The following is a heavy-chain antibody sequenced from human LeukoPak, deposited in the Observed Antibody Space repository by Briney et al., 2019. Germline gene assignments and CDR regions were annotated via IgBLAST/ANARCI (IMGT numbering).Heavy chain of an antibody. CDR2: ISAYNGNT. Sequence: ASVKVSCKASGYTFTSYGISWVRQAPGQGLEWMGWISAYNGNTNYAQKLQGRVTMTTDTSTSTAYMELRSLRSDDTAVYYCARVVPTDYYDSSGYHYWGQGTLVTVSS. D-gene: IGHD3-22*01. V-gene: IGHV1-18*01. CDR1: GYTFTSYG. CDR3: ARVVPTDYYDSSGYHY. J-gene: IGHJ4*02.